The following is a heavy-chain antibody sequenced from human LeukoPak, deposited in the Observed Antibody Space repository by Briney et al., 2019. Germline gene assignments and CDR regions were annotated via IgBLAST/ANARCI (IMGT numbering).Heavy chain of an antibody. D-gene: IGHD3-10*01. CDR1: GYSFTGFY. CDR2: VHPNSGAT. V-gene: IGHV1-2*02. CDR3: ARDPRLAGVRGVMPLKYFDY. Sequence: GASVKVSCKASGYSFTGFYIHWVRQAPGQGLEWMGWVHPNSGATNYAQKSQGRVTMTRDTSINTVYMELSGLTSDDTAVFYCARDPRLAGVRGVMPLKYFDYWGQGALVTVST. J-gene: IGHJ4*02.